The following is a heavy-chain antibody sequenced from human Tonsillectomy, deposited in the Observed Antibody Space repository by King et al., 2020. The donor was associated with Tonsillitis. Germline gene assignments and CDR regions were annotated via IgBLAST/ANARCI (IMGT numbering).Heavy chain of an antibody. V-gene: IGHV4-59*01. J-gene: IGHJ4*02. CDR1: GGSISSYY. D-gene: IGHD3-10*02. CDR2: NYYSGST. CDR3: GRGGLFGELMDFFVF. Sequence: HVQLQESGPGLVKPSETLSLTCTVSGGSISSYYWSWIRPPPGKGLEWVGYNYYSGSTNYHPSLKSRATLSVDTAKNQFSLKLSSVTAADTAGYYCGRGGLFGELMDFFVFWGQGTLVTV.